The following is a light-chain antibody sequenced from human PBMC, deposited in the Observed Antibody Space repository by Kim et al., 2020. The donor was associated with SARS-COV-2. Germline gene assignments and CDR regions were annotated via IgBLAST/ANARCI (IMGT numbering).Light chain of an antibody. J-gene: IGKJ1*01. CDR3: QQSYTTHWT. CDR1: QTITTY. Sequence: DIQMTQSPPSLSASVGDRVIITCRANQTITTYLNWFQQKPGRVPELLVHYASKLQSGAPSRFSGSGSGTDFSLTISSLQPEDSAVYYCQQSYTTHWTFGQGTKVDIK. CDR2: YAS. V-gene: IGKV1-39*01.